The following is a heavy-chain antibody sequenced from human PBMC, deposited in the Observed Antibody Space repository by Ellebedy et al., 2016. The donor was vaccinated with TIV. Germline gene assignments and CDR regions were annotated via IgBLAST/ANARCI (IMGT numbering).Heavy chain of an antibody. Sequence: PGGSLRLSCAASGFSFRSYWMSWVRQAPGKGLEWVANIYQDGSDEYYVDSVEGRFTISRDNAKNSLYLEMKSLRAEDTAVYYCARRGSYGDYAVQVNNWFDSWGQGTPVTVSP. CDR1: GFSFRSYW. CDR2: IYQDGSDE. V-gene: IGHV3-7*01. CDR3: ARRGSYGDYAVQVNNWFDS. J-gene: IGHJ5*01. D-gene: IGHD4-17*01.